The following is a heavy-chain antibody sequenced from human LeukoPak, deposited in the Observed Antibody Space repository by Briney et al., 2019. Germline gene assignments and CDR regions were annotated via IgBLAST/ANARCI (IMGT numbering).Heavy chain of an antibody. V-gene: IGHV4-59*12. CDR1: GGSISSYY. J-gene: IGHJ4*02. CDR2: IYYSGST. CDR3: ARDLGYYYDSSGYYFDY. Sequence: KPSETLSLTCTVSGGSISSYYWSWIRQPPGKGLEWIGYIYYSGSTNYNPSLKSRVTISVDTSKNQFSLKLSSVTAADTAVYYCARDLGYYYDSSGYYFDYWGQGTLVTVSS. D-gene: IGHD3-22*01.